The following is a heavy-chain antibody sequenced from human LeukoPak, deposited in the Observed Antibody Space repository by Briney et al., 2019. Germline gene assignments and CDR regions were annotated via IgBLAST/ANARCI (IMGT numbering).Heavy chain of an antibody. CDR1: GFNFGDYA. CDR2: IRSKIYGGTP. CDR3: TRDQTPYY. Sequence: QTGGSLRLSCTTSGFNFGDYAMTWVRQAPGKGLKWVGFIRSKIYGGTPEYAASVKGRFTISRDDSKGVAYLQMNSLKTEDTAVYYCTRDQTPYYWGQGTLVTVAS. V-gene: IGHV3-49*04. J-gene: IGHJ4*02.